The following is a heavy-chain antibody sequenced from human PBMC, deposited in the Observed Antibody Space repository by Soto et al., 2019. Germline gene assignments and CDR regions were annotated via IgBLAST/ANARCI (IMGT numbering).Heavy chain of an antibody. D-gene: IGHD6-19*01. CDR1: GYTFTNYA. V-gene: IGHV1-3*01. Sequence: ASVKVSCKASGYTFTNYAMHWVRQAPGQRLEWMGWINAGNGNTKYSQKFQGRVTITRDTSASTAYMELSSLRSEDTAVYYCARAVAVPADFDYWGQGTLVTVYS. CDR2: INAGNGNT. CDR3: ARAVAVPADFDY. J-gene: IGHJ4*02.